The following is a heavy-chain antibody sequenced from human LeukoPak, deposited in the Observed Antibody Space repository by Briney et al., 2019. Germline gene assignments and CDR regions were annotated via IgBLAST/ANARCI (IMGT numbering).Heavy chain of an antibody. CDR3: ARDALHTAHFDY. J-gene: IGHJ4*02. Sequence: SGGSLRLSCAASGFTFSSYTMNCVRQAPGKGLQWVSTVSASSDIHYSDSVKGRFTISRDNARNSLYLQMNSLRDEDTAVYYCARDALHTAHFDYWGQGTLVTVSS. CDR2: VSASSDI. CDR1: GFTFSSYT. D-gene: IGHD5-18*01. V-gene: IGHV3-48*02.